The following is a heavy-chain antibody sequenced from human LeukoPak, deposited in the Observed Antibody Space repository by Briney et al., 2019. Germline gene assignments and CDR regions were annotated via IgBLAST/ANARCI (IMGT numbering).Heavy chain of an antibody. CDR1: GFPFSSYW. J-gene: IGHJ4*02. V-gene: IGHV3-23*01. CDR3: AKDLGIVVVVAASD. CDR2: ISGSGGST. D-gene: IGHD2-15*01. Sequence: GGSLRLSCVASGFPFSSYWMTWVRQAPGKGLEWVSAISGSGGSTYYADSVKGRFTISRDNSKNTLYLQMNSLRAEDTAVYYCAKDLGIVVVVAASDWGQGTLVTVSS.